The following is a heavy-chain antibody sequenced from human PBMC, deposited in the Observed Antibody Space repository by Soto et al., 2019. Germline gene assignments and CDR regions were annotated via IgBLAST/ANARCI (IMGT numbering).Heavy chain of an antibody. Sequence: EVQLVESGGGLVQPGRSLRLSCAASGFTFDDYAMHWVRQAPGKGLEWVSGISWNSGSIGYADSVKGRFTISRDNAKNSLYLQMNSLRAEDTALYYCASQKAAAGSTGLNDNWFDPWGQGTLVTVSS. V-gene: IGHV3-9*01. D-gene: IGHD6-13*01. CDR1: GFTFDDYA. CDR2: ISWNSGSI. J-gene: IGHJ5*02. CDR3: ASQKAAAGSTGLNDNWFDP.